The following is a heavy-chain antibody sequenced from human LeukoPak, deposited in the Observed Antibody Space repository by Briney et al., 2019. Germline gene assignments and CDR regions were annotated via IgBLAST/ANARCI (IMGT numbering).Heavy chain of an antibody. D-gene: IGHD2-15*01. CDR2: INPNSGGT. CDR3: ARDVPIVVVVAATYYGGMDV. Sequence: ASVKVSCKASGYTFTGYYMHWVRQAPGQGLEWMGWINPNSGGTNYAQKFQGRVTMTRDTSISTAYMELSRLRSDDTAVYYCARDVPIVVVVAATYYGGMDVWGQGTTVTVSS. V-gene: IGHV1-2*02. CDR1: GYTFTGYY. J-gene: IGHJ6*02.